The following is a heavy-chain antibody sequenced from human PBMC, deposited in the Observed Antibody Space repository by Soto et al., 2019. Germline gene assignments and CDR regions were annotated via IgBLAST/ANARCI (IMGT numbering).Heavy chain of an antibody. J-gene: IGHJ4*02. CDR3: ATFQVVTAMQYYFDY. CDR2: FDPEDGET. V-gene: IGHV1-24*01. CDR1: GYTLTELS. Sequence: ASVKVSCKVSGYTLTELSMHWVRQAPGKGLERMGGFDPEDGETIYAQKFQGRVTMTEDTSTDTAYMELSSLRSEDTAVYYCATFQVVTAMQYYFDYWGQGTLVTVSS. D-gene: IGHD2-21*02.